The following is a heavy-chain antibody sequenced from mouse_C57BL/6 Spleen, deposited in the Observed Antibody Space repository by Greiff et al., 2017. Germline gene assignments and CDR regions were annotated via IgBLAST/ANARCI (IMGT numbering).Heavy chain of an antibody. J-gene: IGHJ2*01. CDR1: GFNIKNTY. Sequence: EVQLVESVAELVRPGASVKLSCTASGFNIKNTYMHWVKQRPEQGLEWIGRIDPANGNTKYAPKFQGKATITADTSSNPAYLQRSSLTSEDTAIYYCARSGYYGSKGDYFDYWGQGTTLTVSS. CDR3: ARSGYYGSKGDYFDY. CDR2: IDPANGNT. V-gene: IGHV14-3*01. D-gene: IGHD1-1*01.